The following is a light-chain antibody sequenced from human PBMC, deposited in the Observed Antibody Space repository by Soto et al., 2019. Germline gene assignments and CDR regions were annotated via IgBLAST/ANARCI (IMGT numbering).Light chain of an antibody. CDR2: GAS. J-gene: IGKJ5*01. CDR1: QSVISTY. Sequence: EFVLTQSLSTLSLPPGERATLSCRASQSVISTYLAWYQQKPGQAPRLLIYGASSRATGIPDRFSGSGSGTDFTLTISRLEPEDFAVYYCQQYGSSPITFGQGTRLEIK. V-gene: IGKV3-20*01. CDR3: QQYGSSPIT.